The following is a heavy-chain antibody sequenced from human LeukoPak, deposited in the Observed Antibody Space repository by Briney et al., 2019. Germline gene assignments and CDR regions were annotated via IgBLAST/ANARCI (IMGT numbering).Heavy chain of an antibody. V-gene: IGHV3-30*18. CDR1: GFTFSSYG. J-gene: IGHJ5*02. CDR2: ISYDGSNE. Sequence: GRSLRLSCAASGFTFSSYGMPWVRQAPGKGLEWVAVISYDGSNEYYADSVKGRFTISRDNSKNTLYLQMNSLRAEDTAVYYCAKEPAAGNWFDPWGQGTLVTVSS. CDR3: AKEPAAGNWFDP. D-gene: IGHD2-2*01.